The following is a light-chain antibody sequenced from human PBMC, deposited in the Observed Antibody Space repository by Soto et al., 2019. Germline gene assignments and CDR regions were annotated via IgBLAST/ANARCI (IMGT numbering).Light chain of an antibody. Sequence: NFMLTQPHSVSESPGKTVTISCTRSSGSIASNYVQWYQQRPGSAPTTVIYEDNQRPSGVPDRFSGSIDSSSNSASLTISGLKTEDVADYYCQSYDSSTVVFGGGTKVTVL. J-gene: IGLJ2*01. CDR1: SGSIASNY. CDR3: QSYDSSTVV. V-gene: IGLV6-57*04. CDR2: EDN.